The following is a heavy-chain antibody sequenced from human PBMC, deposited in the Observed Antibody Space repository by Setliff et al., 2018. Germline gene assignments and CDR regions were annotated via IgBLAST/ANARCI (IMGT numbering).Heavy chain of an antibody. Sequence: SETLSLTCTVSGGSISSRRSYWGWFRQPAGKGLEWIGQIYTSWSTNYNPSLKSRVTMSVDASKNPISLKLMSVTAADTALYSCAIGGGYCDFFDFFPFDNWGQGFLVTVSS. CDR2: IYTSWST. CDR3: AIGGGYCDFFDFFPFDN. V-gene: IGHV4-61*09. D-gene: IGHD3-16*01. J-gene: IGHJ4*02. CDR1: GGSISSRRSY.